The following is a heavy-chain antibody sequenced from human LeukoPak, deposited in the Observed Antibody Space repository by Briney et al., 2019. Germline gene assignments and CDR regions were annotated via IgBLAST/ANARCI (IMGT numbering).Heavy chain of an antibody. Sequence: ASVKVSCKASGYSFTSSGISWVRQAPGQGLEWMGWISAHNGNTNYAQKVQGRVTMTTDTSTSTAYMELRSLRYDDTAVYYCAKDPMTLYGGYSRDAFDIWGQGTMVTVSS. CDR1: GYSFTSSG. V-gene: IGHV1-18*01. CDR2: ISAHNGNT. D-gene: IGHD5-12*01. J-gene: IGHJ3*02. CDR3: AKDPMTLYGGYSRDAFDI.